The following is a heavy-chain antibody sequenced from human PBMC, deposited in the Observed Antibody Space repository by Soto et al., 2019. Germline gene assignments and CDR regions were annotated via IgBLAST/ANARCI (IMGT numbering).Heavy chain of an antibody. D-gene: IGHD1-26*01. CDR3: ATRIVGASNPGCYYYGTVV. J-gene: IGHJ6*02. CDR2: IDPRDSYT. V-gene: IGHV5-10-1*01. CDR1: GYSFTSYW. Sequence: PGESLKISCKGSGYSFTSYWISWVRQMPGKVLEWMGRIDPRDSYTKYSPSFQGHVTISADKSISTAYLQRSSLKAWYTAMYYCATRIVGASNPGCYYYGTVVRGRGTTDIVSS.